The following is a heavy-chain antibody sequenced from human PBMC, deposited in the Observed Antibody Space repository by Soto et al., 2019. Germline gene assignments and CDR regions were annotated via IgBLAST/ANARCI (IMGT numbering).Heavy chain of an antibody. J-gene: IGHJ2*01. CDR1: GFFFSDHY. V-gene: IGHV3-72*01. CDR2: SRDKDNGYTT. CDR3: ARYYYDKSGSSAWYFDI. D-gene: IGHD3-22*01. Sequence: EVELVESGGGLVQPGGSLRLSCTASGFFFSDHYMEWVRQAPGKGLEWVGGSRDKDNGYTTEYAASVRDRFTISRDDSKNSLFLQLNSLRIEDTAVYYCARYYYDKSGSSAWYFDIWGRGTLVTVSS.